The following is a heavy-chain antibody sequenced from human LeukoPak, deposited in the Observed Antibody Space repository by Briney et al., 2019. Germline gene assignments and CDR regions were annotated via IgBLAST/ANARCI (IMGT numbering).Heavy chain of an antibody. J-gene: IGHJ4*02. Sequence: PGGSLRLSCAASGFTFNDYYMSWIRQAPGQGLQWLSYISSSGLSAYYADSVKGRFIISRDNAKNSLYLYMNILRAEDTAVYYCLISLTTVIIIPYYFDSCGQGNLVTVSS. D-gene: IGHD3-10*01. CDR3: LISLTTVIIIPYYFDS. CDR2: ISSSGLSA. CDR1: GFTFNDYY. V-gene: IGHV3-11*04.